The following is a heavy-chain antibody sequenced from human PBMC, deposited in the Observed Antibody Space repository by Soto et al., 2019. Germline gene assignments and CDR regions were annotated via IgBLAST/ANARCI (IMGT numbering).Heavy chain of an antibody. J-gene: IGHJ4*02. CDR1: GGSFSGYY. D-gene: IGHD3-22*01. V-gene: IGHV4-34*01. CDR3: ARESYYYDSSGYYKTYFDY. CDR2: INHSGST. Sequence: SETLSLTCAVYGGSFSGYYWSWIRQPPGKGLEWIGEINHSGSTNYNPSLKSRVTISVDTSKNQFSLKLSSVTAADTAVYYRARESYYYDSSGYYKTYFDYWGQGPLVTVSS.